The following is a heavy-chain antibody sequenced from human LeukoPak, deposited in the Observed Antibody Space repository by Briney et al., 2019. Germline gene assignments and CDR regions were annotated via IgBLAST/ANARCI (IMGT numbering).Heavy chain of an antibody. V-gene: IGHV3-30*02. D-gene: IGHD2-15*01. J-gene: IGHJ4*02. CDR3: AKSYCSGGSCFSDY. Sequence: GGSLRLSCAASGFTFSSYGMHWVRQAPGKGLEWVALIRYDGSNKYYADSVKGQLTISRDNSKNTLYLQMNSLRAEDTAVYYCAKSYCSGGSCFSDYWGQGTLITVSS. CDR1: GFTFSSYG. CDR2: IRYDGSNK.